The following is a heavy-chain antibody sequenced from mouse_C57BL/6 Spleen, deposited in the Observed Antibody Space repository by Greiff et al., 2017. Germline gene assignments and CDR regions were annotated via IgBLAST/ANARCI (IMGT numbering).Heavy chain of an antibody. J-gene: IGHJ2*01. D-gene: IGHD3-3*01. V-gene: IGHV1-82*01. CDR2: IYPGDGDT. CDR3: ARSGLGPNFDY. CDR1: GYAFSSSW. Sequence: QVQLQQSGPELVKPGASVKISCKASGYAFSSSWMNWVKQRPGTGLEWIGRIYPGDGDTNYNGKFKGKATLTADKSSSTAYMQLSSLTSEDSAVYFCARSGLGPNFDYWGQGTTLTVSS.